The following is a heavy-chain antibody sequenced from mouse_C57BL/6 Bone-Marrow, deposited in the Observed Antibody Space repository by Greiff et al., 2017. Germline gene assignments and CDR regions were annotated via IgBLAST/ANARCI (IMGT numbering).Heavy chain of an antibody. V-gene: IGHV2-5*01. CDR1: GFSLTSSG. CDR3: AKSLPWYFDV. CDR2: IWRGGST. D-gene: IGHD1-2*01. J-gene: IGHJ1*03. Sequence: VQLQQSGPGLVQPSQSLSITCTVSGFSLTSSGVHWVRQSPGKGLEWLGVIWRGGSTDYNAPFMSRLSITKDNSKSQVFFKMNSLQADDTAIYYCAKSLPWYFDVWGTGTTVTVSS.